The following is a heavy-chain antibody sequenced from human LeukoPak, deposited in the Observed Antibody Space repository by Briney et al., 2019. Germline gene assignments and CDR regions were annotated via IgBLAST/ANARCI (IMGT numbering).Heavy chain of an antibody. V-gene: IGHV1-8*01. CDR3: ARGSSNDYGDSPVDY. CDR1: GYTFTSYD. D-gene: IGHD4-17*01. J-gene: IGHJ4*02. Sequence: ASVKVSCKASGYTFTSYDINWVRQATGQGLEWMGWMNPNSGNTGYAQKFQSRVTMTRNTSISTAYMELSSLRSEDTAVYYCARGSSNDYGDSPVDYWGQGTLVTVSS. CDR2: MNPNSGNT.